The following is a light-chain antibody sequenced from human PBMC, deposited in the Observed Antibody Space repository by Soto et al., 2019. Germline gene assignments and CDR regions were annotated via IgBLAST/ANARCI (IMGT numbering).Light chain of an antibody. Sequence: DIQMTQSPSSLFASVGDKVTITCRASQGIRNALAWYQQKPGKAPKRLIYGASTLQSGVPSRFSGSGSATEFTLTISSLQPEDFATYYCVLHDADPLTFGGGTKVEIK. CDR3: VLHDADPLT. J-gene: IGKJ4*01. V-gene: IGKV1-17*01. CDR1: QGIRNA. CDR2: GAS.